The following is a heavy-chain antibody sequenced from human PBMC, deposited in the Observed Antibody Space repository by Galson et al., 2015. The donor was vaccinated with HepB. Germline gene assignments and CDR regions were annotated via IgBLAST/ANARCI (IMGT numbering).Heavy chain of an antibody. CDR1: GFTFSYYA. CDR2: ISGSGGST. Sequence: SLRLSCAASGFTFSYYAMNWVRQAPGKGLEWVLSISGSGGSTYYADSVKGRFTISRDTSKNTLYLQMNSLRAEDTAVYYCAKDLSDYGSGSYGRVYYYYYAMDVWGQGTTVTVSS. J-gene: IGHJ6*02. V-gene: IGHV3-23*01. D-gene: IGHD3-10*01. CDR3: AKDLSDYGSGSYGRVYYYYYAMDV.